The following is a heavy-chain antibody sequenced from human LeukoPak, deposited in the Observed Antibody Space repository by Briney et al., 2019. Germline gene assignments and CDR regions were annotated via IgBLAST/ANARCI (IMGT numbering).Heavy chain of an antibody. V-gene: IGHV3-7*01. D-gene: IGHD6-25*01. CDR2: IKKDGSEK. CDR3: ARVSGAYYYNYGMDV. CDR1: GFTFNSYW. Sequence: PGGSLRLSCAASGFTFNSYWMSWVRQAPWKGLEWVANIKKDGSEKYYVDSVKGRFTISRDNAKNSLYLQMNSLRAEDTAVYYCARVSGAYYYNYGMDVWGQGTTVTVSS. J-gene: IGHJ6*02.